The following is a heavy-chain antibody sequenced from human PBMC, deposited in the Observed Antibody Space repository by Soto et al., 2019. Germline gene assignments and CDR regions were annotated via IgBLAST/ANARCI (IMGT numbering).Heavy chain of an antibody. Sequence: QVQLVESGGGVVQPGRSLSLSCAASGFTFSNYGMHWVRQAPGKGLEWVAVISYDGTNEYYGDSVRGRFTISRDNSKNTVYLQMNSVRTEDTAVYNCARQKGLILPGEYWGQGNLVTVSS. D-gene: IGHD3-16*01. V-gene: IGHV3-30*03. J-gene: IGHJ4*02. CDR1: GFTFSNYG. CDR3: ARQKGLILPGEY. CDR2: ISYDGTNE.